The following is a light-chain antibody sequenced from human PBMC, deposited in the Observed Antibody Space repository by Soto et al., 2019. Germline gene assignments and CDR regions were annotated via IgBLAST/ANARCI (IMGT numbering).Light chain of an antibody. CDR3: QQYNNWPYT. CDR2: GAS. V-gene: IGKV3-20*01. CDR1: QSFTTSQ. Sequence: EIVLTQSPGTLSLSPGERATLFCRASQSFTTSQLAWYQQRPGQAPRVLIFGASRRATGIPDRFSGSGSGTDFTLTISRLEPEDSAVYYCQQYNNWPYTFGQGTKLEIK. J-gene: IGKJ2*01.